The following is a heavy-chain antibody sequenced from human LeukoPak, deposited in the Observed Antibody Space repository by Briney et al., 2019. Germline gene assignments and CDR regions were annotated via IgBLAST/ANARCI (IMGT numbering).Heavy chain of an antibody. CDR1: GYTFTNYV. V-gene: IGHV7-4-1*02. Sequence: ASVKVSCKASGYTFTNYVNWVRQAPGQGLEWMGWINTNTGSSTYAQGFTGRFVLSLDTSVSTAYLQISSLKAGDTAVYYCARRGVFGYSHDLWGRGTLVTVSS. J-gene: IGHJ2*01. D-gene: IGHD5-18*01. CDR2: INTNTGSS. CDR3: ARRGVFGYSHDL.